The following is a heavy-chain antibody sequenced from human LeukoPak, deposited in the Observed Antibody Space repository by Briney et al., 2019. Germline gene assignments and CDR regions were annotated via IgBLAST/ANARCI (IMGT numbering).Heavy chain of an antibody. V-gene: IGHV3-7*01. CDR1: GFTFSSYW. CDR3: ARDYRVTPFDY. J-gene: IGHJ4*02. CDR2: IKQEGSEK. Sequence: GGSLRLSCAASGFTFSSYWMSWVRQAPGKGLERVANIKQEGSEKYYVDSVKGRFTISRDNAKNSLYLQMNSLRAEDTAVYYCARDYRVTPFDYWGQGTLVTVSS. D-gene: IGHD4-11*01.